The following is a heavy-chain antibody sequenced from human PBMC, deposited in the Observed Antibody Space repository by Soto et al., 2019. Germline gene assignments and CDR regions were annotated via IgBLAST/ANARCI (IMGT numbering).Heavy chain of an antibody. CDR1: GGSISSSTYF. Sequence: SETLSLTCTVSGGSISSSTYFWGWIRQPPGKGLGWIGSLYYGGTTYYNPSLESRVTISVDTSKNQLSLKLSSVTAADTAVYYCARRYGYYFDYWGQGTLVTVS. V-gene: IGHV4-39*01. J-gene: IGHJ4*02. D-gene: IGHD4-17*01. CDR3: ARRYGYYFDY. CDR2: LYYGGTT.